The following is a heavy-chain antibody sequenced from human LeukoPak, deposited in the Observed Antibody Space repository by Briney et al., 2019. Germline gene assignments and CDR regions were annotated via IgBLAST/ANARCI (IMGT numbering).Heavy chain of an antibody. D-gene: IGHD6-13*01. CDR2: IGVSGAT. Sequence: PGGSLRLSCAVSDFTFKTYPMSWLRQAPGKGLERVSAIGVSGATYYAGSVRGRFTISIDNSKNTVYLQMNSLRADDTAVYYCAKDSRWPNDAFDIWGQGTLVTVSS. V-gene: IGHV3-23*01. J-gene: IGHJ3*02. CDR1: DFTFKTYP. CDR3: AKDSRWPNDAFDI.